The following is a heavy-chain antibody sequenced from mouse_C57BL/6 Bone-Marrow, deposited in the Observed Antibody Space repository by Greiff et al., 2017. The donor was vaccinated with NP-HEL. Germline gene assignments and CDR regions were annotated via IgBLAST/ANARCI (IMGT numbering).Heavy chain of an antibody. CDR1: GYTFTDYY. J-gene: IGHJ3*01. Sequence: VQLQQSGPELVKPGASVKISCKASGYTFTDYYMNWVKQSHGKSLEWIGDINPNNGGTSYNQKFKGKATLTVDKSSSTAYMELRSLTSEDSAVYYCARRSPAWFAYWGQGTLVTVSA. CDR3: ARRSPAWFAY. V-gene: IGHV1-26*01. CDR2: INPNNGGT.